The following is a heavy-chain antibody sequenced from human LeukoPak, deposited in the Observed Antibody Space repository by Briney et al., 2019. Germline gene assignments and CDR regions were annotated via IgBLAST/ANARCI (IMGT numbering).Heavy chain of an antibody. CDR3: ARHTRVPAAQPLHMDV. J-gene: IGHJ6*03. V-gene: IGHV1-18*01. D-gene: IGHD2-2*01. CDR2: ISAYNGNT. CDR1: GYTFTSYG. Sequence: ASVKVSCKASGYTFTSYGISWVRQAPGQGLEWMGWISAYNGNTNYAQKLQGRVTMTTDTSTSTAYMELRSLRSDDTAVYYCARHTRVPAAQPLHMDVWGKGTTVTVSS.